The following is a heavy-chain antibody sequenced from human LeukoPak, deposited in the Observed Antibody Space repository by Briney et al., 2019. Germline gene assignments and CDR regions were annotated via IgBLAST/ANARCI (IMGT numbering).Heavy chain of an antibody. Sequence: PEVSLRLSCAASGFIFSTYSMNWVRQAPGKGLEWISSTSSSSNYIYYADSVKGRFTISRDNAKNSLYLQMNSLRVEDTAVYYCARAGGGDIDYWGQGTLVTVSS. CDR3: ARAGGGDIDY. V-gene: IGHV3-21*01. J-gene: IGHJ4*02. CDR2: TSSSSNYI. CDR1: GFIFSTYS. D-gene: IGHD3-16*01.